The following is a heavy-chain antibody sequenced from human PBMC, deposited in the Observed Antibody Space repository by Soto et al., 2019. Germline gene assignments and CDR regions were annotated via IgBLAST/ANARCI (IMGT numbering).Heavy chain of an antibody. V-gene: IGHV1-8*01. CDR2: MNPNSGNT. CDR3: ARVRTIFGVVISEFDP. D-gene: IGHD3-3*01. J-gene: IGHJ5*02. CDR1: GYTFTSYD. Sequence: ASVKVSCKASGYTFTSYDINWVRQATGQGLEWMGWMNPNSGNTGYAQKFQGRVTMTRNTSISTAYMELSSLRSEDTAVYYCARVRTIFGVVISEFDPWGQGTLVTVSS.